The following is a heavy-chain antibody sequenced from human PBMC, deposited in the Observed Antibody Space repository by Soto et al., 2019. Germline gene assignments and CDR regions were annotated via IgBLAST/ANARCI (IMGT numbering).Heavy chain of an antibody. Sequence: SVKVSCKASGGTFTSHAISWVRQAPGQVLEWMGVIIPFFKATNYAQKFQGRVTITADDSMSTVNMDLYSLTSEDTAVYYCAGDGTVNYSDSNYYYYAMDVGGQGTTVTVSS. J-gene: IGHJ6*02. CDR1: GGTFTSHA. D-gene: IGHD2-21*01. V-gene: IGHV1-69*13. CDR2: IIPFFKAT. CDR3: AGDGTVNYSDSNYYYYAMDV.